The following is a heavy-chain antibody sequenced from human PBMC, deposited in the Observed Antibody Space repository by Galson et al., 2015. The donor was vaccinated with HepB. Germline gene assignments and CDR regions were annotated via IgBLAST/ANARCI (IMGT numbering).Heavy chain of an antibody. CDR3: ARFGLGKDPGSDI. V-gene: IGHV3-74*01. Sequence: SLRLSCAASGFTFRRYWMHWVRQAPGKGLVWVSRINSGDGSTNYADSVKGRFTISRDSAKNTLYLQMNSLRAEDTAVYYCARFGLGKDPGSDIWGQGKMVIVSS. J-gene: IGHJ3*02. D-gene: IGHD3/OR15-3a*01. CDR1: GFTFRRYW. CDR2: INSGDGST.